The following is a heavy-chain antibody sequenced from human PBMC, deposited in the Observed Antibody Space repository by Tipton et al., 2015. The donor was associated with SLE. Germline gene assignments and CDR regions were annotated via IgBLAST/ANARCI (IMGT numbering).Heavy chain of an antibody. D-gene: IGHD3-10*01. Sequence: SLRLSCETSGFTFSLYAMSWVRQAPGKGLEWVSAISGSGDRSYYADFAKGRFTISRDNSNNTLFLQMNSLRAEDTALYYYAQASFYLGSGSYLASWGQGTLVTVSS. J-gene: IGHJ4*02. CDR3: AQASFYLGSGSYLAS. CDR2: ISGSGDRS. CDR1: GFTFSLYA. V-gene: IGHV3-23*01.